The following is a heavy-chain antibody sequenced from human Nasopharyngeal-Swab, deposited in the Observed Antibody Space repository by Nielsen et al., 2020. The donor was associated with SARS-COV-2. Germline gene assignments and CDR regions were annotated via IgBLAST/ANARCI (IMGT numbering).Heavy chain of an antibody. CDR2: FDPEDGET. Sequence: ASVKVSCKVSGYTLTELSMHWVRQAPGKGLEWMGGFDPEDGETIYAQKFQGRVTMTEDTSTDTAYMELSSLRSEDTAVYYCAKGPYRIAAAGTKYYGMDVWGQGTTVTVSS. CDR3: AKGPYRIAAAGTKYYGMDV. J-gene: IGHJ6*02. CDR1: GYTLTELS. V-gene: IGHV1-24*01. D-gene: IGHD6-13*01.